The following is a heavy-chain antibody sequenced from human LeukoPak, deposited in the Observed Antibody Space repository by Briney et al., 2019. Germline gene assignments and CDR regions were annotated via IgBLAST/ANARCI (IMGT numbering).Heavy chain of an antibody. Sequence: ASVKVSCKASGGTFSSYAISWVRQAPGQGLEWMGRIIPILGIANYAQKFQGRVTITADKSTSTAYMELSSLRSEDTAVYYCARGTNPSPYYFDYWGQGTLVTVSS. V-gene: IGHV1-69*04. CDR1: GGTFSSYA. CDR3: ARGTNPSPYYFDY. J-gene: IGHJ4*02. CDR2: IIPILGIA.